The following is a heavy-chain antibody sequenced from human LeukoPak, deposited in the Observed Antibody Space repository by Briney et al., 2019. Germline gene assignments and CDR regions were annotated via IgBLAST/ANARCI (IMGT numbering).Heavy chain of an antibody. D-gene: IGHD1-1*01. CDR1: GGSITTYY. Sequence: KPSETLSLTCTFSGGSITTYYWSWIRQPPGQRPEWIEYIHYTGSTNYNPSLKSRVTISIDTSKNQFSLHLTSVTAADTAVYYCASASNNYYFDFWGQGTLVTVSS. CDR2: IHYTGST. CDR3: ASASNNYYFDF. V-gene: IGHV4-59*12. J-gene: IGHJ4*02.